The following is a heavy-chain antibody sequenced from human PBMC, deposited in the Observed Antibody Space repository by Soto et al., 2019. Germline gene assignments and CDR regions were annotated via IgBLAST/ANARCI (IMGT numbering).Heavy chain of an antibody. D-gene: IGHD1-7*01. CDR3: ARRLSGTGLDX. J-gene: IGHJ4*02. V-gene: IGHV4-39*01. CDR1: GGSVSSTNCY. Sequence: SETLSLTCTVSGGSVSSTNCYWGWIRQPPGKALELIGIIYYAGSTYYNPSLKSRVTISVDTSMNQFSLKLSSVTAADTAVYYCARRLSGTGLDXWGQGALVTVSS. CDR2: IYYAGST.